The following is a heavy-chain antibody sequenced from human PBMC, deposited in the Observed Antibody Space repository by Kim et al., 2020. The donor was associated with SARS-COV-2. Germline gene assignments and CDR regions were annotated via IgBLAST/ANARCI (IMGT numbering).Heavy chain of an antibody. CDR1: GFTFRNYG. Sequence: GGSLRLSCATSGFTFRNYGMQWVRQAPGKGLEWVTVISYDGSNSYYADSVKGRFTISRDDSKKTLYLQMNGLRAEDTATYYCTTWRGSYDKSYFDYWGQG. D-gene: IGHD3-22*01. CDR2: ISYDGSNS. V-gene: IGHV3-33*05. CDR3: TTWRGSYDKSYFDY. J-gene: IGHJ4*02.